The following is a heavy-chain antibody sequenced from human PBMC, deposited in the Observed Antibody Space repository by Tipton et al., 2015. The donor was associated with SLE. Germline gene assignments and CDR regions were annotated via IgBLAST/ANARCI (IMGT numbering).Heavy chain of an antibody. V-gene: IGHV3-15*01. Sequence: GSLRLSCVGSGLTFRNAWMHWVRQAPGKGLEWVGRLKSKIDGGTAEYGAPVKGRFTMSRDDSISTLYLQMSSLKTEDTAVYYCGYGSGNYYPAYWGQGTLVTVSS. D-gene: IGHD3-10*01. CDR2: LKSKIDGGTA. J-gene: IGHJ4*02. CDR3: GYGSGNYYPAY. CDR1: GLTFRNAW.